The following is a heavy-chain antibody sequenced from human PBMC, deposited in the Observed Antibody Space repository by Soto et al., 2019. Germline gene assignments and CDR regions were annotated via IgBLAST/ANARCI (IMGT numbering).Heavy chain of an antibody. V-gene: IGHV3-48*01. J-gene: IGHJ4*02. CDR2: ISSSSSTI. Sequence: EVQLVESGGGLVQPGGSLRLSCAASGFTFSSYGMNWVRQAPGKGLEWVSYISSSSSTIYYADSVKGRFTISRDNAKNSLYLQMNSLRAEDTAVYYCARQGSSSWYEIDYWGQGTLVTVSS. CDR3: ARQGSSSWYEIDY. D-gene: IGHD6-13*01. CDR1: GFTFSSYG.